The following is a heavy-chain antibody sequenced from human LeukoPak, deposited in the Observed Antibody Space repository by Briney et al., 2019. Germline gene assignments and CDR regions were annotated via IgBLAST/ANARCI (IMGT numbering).Heavy chain of an antibody. CDR3: ARVRYDILTKYYYYYYMDV. D-gene: IGHD3-9*01. CDR1: GGTFSSYA. V-gene: IGHV1-69*06. CDR2: IIPIFGTA. J-gene: IGHJ6*03. Sequence: SVKVSCKASGGTFSSYAISWVRQAPGQGLEWMGGIIPIFGTANYAQKFQGRVTITADKSTSTAYMELSSLRSEDTAVYYCARVRYDILTKYYYYYYMDVWGKGTTVTVSS.